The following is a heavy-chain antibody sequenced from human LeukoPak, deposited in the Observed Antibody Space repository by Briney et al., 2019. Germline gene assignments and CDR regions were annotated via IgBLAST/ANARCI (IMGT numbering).Heavy chain of an antibody. CDR2: TYYRSKWYN. CDR3: AKALWFGDLSSSGDYYYYGMDV. V-gene: IGHV6-1*01. D-gene: IGHD3-10*01. J-gene: IGHJ6*02. CDR1: GDSVSSNSAA. Sequence: SQTLSLTCDISGDSVSSNSAAWNWIRQSPSRGLEWLGRTYYRSKWYNDYAVSVKSRITINPDTSKNQFSLQLNSVTPEDTAVYYCAKALWFGDLSSSGDYYYYGMDVWGQGTTVTVSS.